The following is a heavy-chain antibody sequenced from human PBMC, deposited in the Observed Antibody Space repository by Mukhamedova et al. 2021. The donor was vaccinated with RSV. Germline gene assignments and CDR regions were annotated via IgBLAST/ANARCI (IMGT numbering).Heavy chain of an antibody. Sequence: VRQAPGQGLEWVSYISSSGSTIYYADSVKGRFTISRDNAKNSLYLQMNSLRAEDTAVYYCARLLLWFGDPHYGMDVWGQGTTVTV. V-gene: IGHV3-48*03. D-gene: IGHD3-10*01. J-gene: IGHJ6*02. CDR3: ARLLLWFGDPHYGMDV. CDR2: ISSSGSTI.